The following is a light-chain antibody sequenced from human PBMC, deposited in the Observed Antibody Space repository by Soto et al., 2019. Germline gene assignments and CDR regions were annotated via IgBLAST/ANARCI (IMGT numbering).Light chain of an antibody. CDR1: SSDVGGYNY. V-gene: IGLV2-14*03. Sequence: QSVLTQPASVSGSPGQSITISCTGTSSDVGGYNYVSWYQHHPGKAPKLMIFDVSNRPSGVSNRFSGSKSANTASLTIPGLQAEDEADYYCSSFTSSSTPYVFGTGTKVTVL. CDR3: SSFTSSSTPYV. J-gene: IGLJ1*01. CDR2: DVS.